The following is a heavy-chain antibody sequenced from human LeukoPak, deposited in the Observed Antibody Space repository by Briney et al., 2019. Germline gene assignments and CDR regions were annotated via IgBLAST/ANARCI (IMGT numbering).Heavy chain of an antibody. CDR3: ANLGVVDY. D-gene: IGHD3-3*01. Sequence: PGGSLRLSCAASGFTVSSNYMSWVRQAPGKGLEWVSAIYTGGSTYYAGSVKGRFTISRDNSKNTLYLQMNSLRAEDTAVYYCANLGVVDYWGQGTLVTVSS. CDR2: IYTGGST. J-gene: IGHJ4*02. V-gene: IGHV3-66*01. CDR1: GFTVSSNY.